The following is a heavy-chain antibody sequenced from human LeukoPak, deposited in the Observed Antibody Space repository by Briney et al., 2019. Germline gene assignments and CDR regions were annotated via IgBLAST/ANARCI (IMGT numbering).Heavy chain of an antibody. CDR1: GFTFSTYS. CDR3: AKASHGSQTCLDY. Sequence: GGSLRLSCTASGFTFSTYSMNWVRQAPGKGLEWVSAISGSGGSTYYADSVKGRFTISRDNSKNTLYLQMNSLRAEDTAVYYCAKASHGSQTCLDYWGQGTLVTVSS. V-gene: IGHV3-23*01. J-gene: IGHJ4*02. D-gene: IGHD3-10*01. CDR2: ISGSGGST.